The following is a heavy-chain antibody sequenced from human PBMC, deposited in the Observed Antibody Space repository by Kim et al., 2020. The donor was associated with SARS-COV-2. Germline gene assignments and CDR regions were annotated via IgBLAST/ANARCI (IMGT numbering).Heavy chain of an antibody. J-gene: IGHJ3*02. CDR3: AKLWFGELGGDAFDI. Sequence: ESVKGRFTISRDTSKNTLYLQMNSLRAEDTAVYYCAKLWFGELGGDAFDIWGQGTMVTVSS. V-gene: IGHV3-23*01. D-gene: IGHD3-10*01.